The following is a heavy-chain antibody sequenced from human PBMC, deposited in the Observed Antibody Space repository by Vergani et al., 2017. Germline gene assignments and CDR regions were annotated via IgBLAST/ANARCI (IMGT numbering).Heavy chain of an antibody. CDR2: INHSGST. V-gene: IGHV4-34*01. CDR1: GFTFTAHG. CDR3: ARGSSGWYSRRTGWFDP. J-gene: IGHJ5*02. Sequence: VQLLESGGGSAQPGESLRLSCVASGFTFTAHGLNWVRQAPGKGLEWIGEINHSGSTNYNPSLKSRVTISVDTSKNQFSLKLSSVTAADTAVYYCARGSSGWYSRRTGWFDPWGQGTLVTVSS. D-gene: IGHD6-19*01.